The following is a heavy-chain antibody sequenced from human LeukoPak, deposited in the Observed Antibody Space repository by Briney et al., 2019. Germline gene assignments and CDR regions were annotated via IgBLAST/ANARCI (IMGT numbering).Heavy chain of an antibody. V-gene: IGHV3-74*01. J-gene: IGHJ3*02. Sequence: GGSLRLSCAASGFTFSNYWMHWVRQAPGKGLVWVSRLSSDGSSTNYADSVKGRFTISRDNSRNTLYLQMNSLRAEDTAVFYCAKDRDDYVWGSYLGAFDIWGQGTMVTVSS. CDR2: LSSDGSST. CDR1: GFTFSNYW. D-gene: IGHD3-16*01. CDR3: AKDRDDYVWGSYLGAFDI.